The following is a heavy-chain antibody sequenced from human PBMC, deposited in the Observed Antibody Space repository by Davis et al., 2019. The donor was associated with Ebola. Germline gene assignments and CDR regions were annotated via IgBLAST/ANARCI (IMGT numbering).Heavy chain of an antibody. CDR2: ISSSSSTI. J-gene: IGHJ5*02. D-gene: IGHD2-2*01. CDR3: ARGIYCISTSCYDWFDP. V-gene: IGHV3-48*02. Sequence: GESLKISCAASGFTFSSYSMNWVRQAPGKGLEWVSYISSSSSTIYYADSVKGRFTISRDNAKNSLYLQMNSLRDEDTAVYYCARGIYCISTSCYDWFDPWGQGTLVTVSS. CDR1: GFTFSSYS.